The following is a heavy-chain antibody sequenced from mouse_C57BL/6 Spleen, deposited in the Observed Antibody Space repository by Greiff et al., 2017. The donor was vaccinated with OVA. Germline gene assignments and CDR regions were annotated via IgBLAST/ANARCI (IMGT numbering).Heavy chain of an antibody. Sequence: QVQLQQPGAELVRPGTSVKLSCKASGYTFTSYWMHWVKQRPGQGLEWIGVIDPSDSYTNYNQKFKGKATLTVDTSSSTAYMQLSSLTSEDSAVYYCASLNPPYYYGSSFDYWGQGTTLTVSS. CDR2: IDPSDSYT. CDR1: GYTFTSYW. J-gene: IGHJ2*01. V-gene: IGHV1-59*01. CDR3: ASLNPPYYYGSSFDY. D-gene: IGHD1-1*01.